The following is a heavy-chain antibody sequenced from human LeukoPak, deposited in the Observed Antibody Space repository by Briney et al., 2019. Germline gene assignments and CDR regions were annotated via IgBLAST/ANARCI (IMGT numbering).Heavy chain of an antibody. CDR1: GFTFSSYS. D-gene: IGHD3-22*01. J-gene: IGHJ3*02. V-gene: IGHV3-21*01. Sequence: GGSLRLSCAASGFTFSSYSMNWVRQAPGKGLEWVSSISSSSSYICYADSVKGRFTISRDNAKNSLYLQMNSLRAEDTAVYYCARDASSGYYSPAQDAFDIWGQGTMVTVSS. CDR2: ISSSSSYI. CDR3: ARDASSGYYSPAQDAFDI.